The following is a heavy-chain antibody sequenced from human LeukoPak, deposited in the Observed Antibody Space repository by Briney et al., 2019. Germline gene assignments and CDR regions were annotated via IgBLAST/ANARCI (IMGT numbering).Heavy chain of an antibody. D-gene: IGHD3-10*01. Sequence: PGGSLRLSCAASGLTVSNVWMNWVRQAPGMGLEWVGRIKSETDGGTTDYAAPVKGRFTISRDDSKNALHLQMNSLKTEDTAVYYCATGSSGYWGQGTLVTVSS. J-gene: IGHJ4*02. CDR2: IKSETDGGTT. V-gene: IGHV3-15*01. CDR3: ATGSSGY. CDR1: GLTVSNVW.